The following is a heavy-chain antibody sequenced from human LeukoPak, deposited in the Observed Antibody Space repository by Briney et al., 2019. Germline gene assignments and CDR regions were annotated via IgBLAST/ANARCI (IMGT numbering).Heavy chain of an antibody. V-gene: IGHV4-59*08. D-gene: IGHD3-10*01. CDR2: IYDSGST. J-gene: IGHJ3*02. Sequence: PSETLSLTCTVSGGSITGYYWSWIRQPPGKKLEWIGYIYDSGSTNFNPSLKSRVTISVDTSKNQFSLKLSSVTAADTAVYYCARHDVFRAFDIWGQGTMVTVSS. CDR3: ARHDVFRAFDI. CDR1: GGSITGYY.